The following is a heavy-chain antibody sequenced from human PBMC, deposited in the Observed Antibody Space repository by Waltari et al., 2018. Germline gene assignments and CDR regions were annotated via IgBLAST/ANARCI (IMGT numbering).Heavy chain of an antibody. Sequence: QVHLVGSGGDVVQPGRSLRLSCAASGFTFSSNAMHWVRQAPGKGLEVVAVVSFDGSHTYYADSVKGRFTISRDNAKNSLSLQMNSLRAEDTAVYYCARKSFFTGAYYYYGMDVWGQGTTVTVS. CDR2: VSFDGSHT. CDR3: ARKSFFTGAYYYYGMDV. V-gene: IGHV3-30-3*01. CDR1: GFTFSSNA. D-gene: IGHD3-10*01. J-gene: IGHJ6*02.